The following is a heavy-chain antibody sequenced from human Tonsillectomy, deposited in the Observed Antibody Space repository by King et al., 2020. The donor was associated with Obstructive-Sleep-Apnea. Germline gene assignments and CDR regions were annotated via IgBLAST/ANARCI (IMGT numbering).Heavy chain of an antibody. J-gene: IGHJ6*02. D-gene: IGHD6-6*01. V-gene: IGHV1-2*04. CDR2: INPATGAT. CDR3: ARKEYSYGMDI. Sequence: QLVQSGAEVRKPGASVKVSCKAVGYTFTDYYLHWVRQAPGEGLEWMGRINPATGATHYAQKFQDWVTMTRDTSISTAYMELSRLKSDDTAIYYCARKEYSYGMDIWGQGTTVTVSS. CDR1: GYTFTDYY.